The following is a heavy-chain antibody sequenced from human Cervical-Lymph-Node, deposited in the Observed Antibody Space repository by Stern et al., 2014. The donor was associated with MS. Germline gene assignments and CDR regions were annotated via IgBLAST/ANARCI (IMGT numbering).Heavy chain of an antibody. CDR1: GYSFATYW. J-gene: IGHJ6*02. D-gene: IGHD5-18*01. V-gene: IGHV5-51*03. Sequence: VESGAEVKKPGESLKISCKGSGYSFATYWIGWVRPMPGKGLEWMGIIYPGDSDTRYSPSFHGQVPISADKSISTAYLHWSSLKASDTAMYYCARPGDDTAKYGLDVWGQGTTVTVSS. CDR3: ARPGDDTAKYGLDV. CDR2: IYPGDSDT.